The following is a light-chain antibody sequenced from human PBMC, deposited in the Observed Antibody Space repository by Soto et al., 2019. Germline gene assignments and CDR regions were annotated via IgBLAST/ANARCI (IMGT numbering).Light chain of an antibody. Sequence: QSALTQPASVSGSPGQSITISCTGTSSDVGYDNYVSWFQQHPGKAPELMIYEVSRRPSGVSNRFSGSKSANTASLTISGLQAEDEADYYCTSHTASSTWVFGGGTKVTVL. CDR3: TSHTASSTWV. V-gene: IGLV2-14*01. J-gene: IGLJ3*02. CDR2: EVS. CDR1: SSDVGYDNY.